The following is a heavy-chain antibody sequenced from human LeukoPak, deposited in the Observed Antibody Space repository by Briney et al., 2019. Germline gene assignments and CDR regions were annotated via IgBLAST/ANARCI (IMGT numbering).Heavy chain of an antibody. CDR1: GGSFSGYY. J-gene: IGHJ5*02. Sequence: SETLSLTCAVYGGSFSGYYWSWIRQPLGKGLEWIGEINHSGSTNYNPSLKSRVTISVDTSKNQFSLNLTSVTAADTAVYYCARFTPQGYGWGGYNRFDPWGQGTPVTVSS. CDR3: ARFTPQGYGWGGYNRFDP. D-gene: IGHD3-16*01. CDR2: INHSGST. V-gene: IGHV4-34*01.